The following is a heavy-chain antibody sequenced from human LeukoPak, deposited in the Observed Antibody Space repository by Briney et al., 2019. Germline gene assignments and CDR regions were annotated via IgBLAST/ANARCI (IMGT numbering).Heavy chain of an antibody. CDR2: ISSGSSTT. CDR1: GFTFSNYS. J-gene: IGHJ3*02. Sequence: TGGSLRLSCAASGFTFSNYSMNWVRQAPGKGLEWVSYISSGSSTTYYVDSVKGRFTISRDNAKNSLSLQMNSLRAEDTAVYHCARARGISSYDAFDIWGQGTMVTVS. V-gene: IGHV3-48*01. CDR3: ARARGISSYDAFDI. D-gene: IGHD6-6*01.